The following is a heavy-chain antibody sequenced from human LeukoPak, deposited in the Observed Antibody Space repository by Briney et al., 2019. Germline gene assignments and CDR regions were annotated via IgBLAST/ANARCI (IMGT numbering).Heavy chain of an antibody. J-gene: IGHJ6*03. CDR2: ISGSGGST. CDR1: GFTFSSYA. Sequence: SLRLSCAASGFTFSSYAMSSVRQAPGKGLEWVSAISGSGGSTYYADSVKGRFTISRDNSKNTLYLQMNSLRAEDTAVYYCAKDGYGSGSYSYYYYMDVWGKGTTVTVSS. V-gene: IGHV3-23*01. D-gene: IGHD3-10*01. CDR3: AKDGYGSGSYSYYYYMDV.